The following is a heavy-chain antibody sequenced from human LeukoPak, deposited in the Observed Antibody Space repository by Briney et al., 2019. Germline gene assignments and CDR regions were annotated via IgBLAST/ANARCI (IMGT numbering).Heavy chain of an antibody. V-gene: IGHV4-61*02. Sequence: SQTLSLTCTVSGGSISSGSYYWSWIRQPAGKGLEWIGRIYTSGSTNCNPSLKSRVTISVDTSKNQFSLKLSSVTAADTAVYYCARSSTYYYANYWGQGTLVTVSS. D-gene: IGHD3-10*01. J-gene: IGHJ4*02. CDR2: IYTSGST. CDR1: GGSISSGSYY. CDR3: ARSSTYYYANY.